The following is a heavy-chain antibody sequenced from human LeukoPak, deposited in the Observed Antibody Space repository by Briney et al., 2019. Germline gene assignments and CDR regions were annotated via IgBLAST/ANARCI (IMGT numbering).Heavy chain of an antibody. Sequence: ESGPTLVKPPQTLTLTCTFSGFSLSTSGVGVGWIRQPPGKALEWLALIYWNDDKRYSPSLKSRLTITKDTSKNQVVLTMTNMDPVDTATYYCALERILDDYGDRGLDYWGQGTLVTVSS. CDR1: GFSLSTSGVG. CDR3: ALERILDDYGDRGLDY. CDR2: IYWNDDK. V-gene: IGHV2-5*01. D-gene: IGHD4-17*01. J-gene: IGHJ4*02.